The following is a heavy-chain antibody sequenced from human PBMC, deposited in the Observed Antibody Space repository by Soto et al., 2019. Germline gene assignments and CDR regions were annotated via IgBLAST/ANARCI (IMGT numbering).Heavy chain of an antibody. CDR2: ISAYNGNT. Sequence: ASVKVSCKASGYTFTSYGISWVRQAPGQGLEWMGWISAYNGNTNYAQKLQGRVTMTTDTSTSTAYMELRSLRSDDTAVYYCARSALGYCSSTSCPGPFDYWAQGTLVTVSS. J-gene: IGHJ4*02. CDR3: ARSALGYCSSTSCPGPFDY. CDR1: GYTFTSYG. D-gene: IGHD2-2*01. V-gene: IGHV1-18*01.